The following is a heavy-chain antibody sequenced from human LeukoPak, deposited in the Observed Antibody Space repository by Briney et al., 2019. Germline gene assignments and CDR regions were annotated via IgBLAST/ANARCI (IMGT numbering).Heavy chain of an antibody. J-gene: IGHJ6*03. CDR3: ARGRRRDYYDSSGYYYGYYYYYMDV. V-gene: IGHV4-34*01. Sequence: SETLSLTCAVYGGSFSGYYWSWIRQPPGKGLEWIGEINHSGSTNYNPSLKSRVTISVDTSKNQFSLKLSSVTAADTAVYYCARGRRRDYYDSSGYYYGYYYYYMDVWGKGTTVTISS. CDR1: GGSFSGYY. D-gene: IGHD3-22*01. CDR2: INHSGST.